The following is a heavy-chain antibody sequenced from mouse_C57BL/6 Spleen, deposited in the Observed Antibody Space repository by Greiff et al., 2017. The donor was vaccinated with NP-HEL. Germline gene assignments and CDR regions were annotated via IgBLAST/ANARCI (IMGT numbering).Heavy chain of an antibody. D-gene: IGHD1-1*01. J-gene: IGHJ4*01. CDR2: ISSGSSTI. V-gene: IGHV5-17*01. CDR1: GFTFSDYG. Sequence: EVKLMESGGGLVKPGGSLKLSCAASGFTFSDYGMHWVRQAPEKGLEWVAYISSGSSTIYYADTVKGRFTISRDNAKNTLFLQMTSLRSEDTAMYYCARDYYGSRGELVDYWGQGTSVTVSS. CDR3: ARDYYGSRGELVDY.